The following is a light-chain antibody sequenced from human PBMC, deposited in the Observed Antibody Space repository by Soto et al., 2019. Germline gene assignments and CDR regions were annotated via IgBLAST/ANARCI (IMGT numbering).Light chain of an antibody. CDR2: DAS. J-gene: IGKJ1*01. Sequence: DIQMSQSPSTLSASTGDRVTITCRASESIRTWLAWYQHKPGKAPKFLIYDASSLESGVPSRFSGSGSGTHFTFTISNLQPEDIATYYCQQYDNLPPTWPFGQGTKVAIK. CDR3: QQYDNLPPTWP. CDR1: ESIRTW. V-gene: IGKV1-5*01.